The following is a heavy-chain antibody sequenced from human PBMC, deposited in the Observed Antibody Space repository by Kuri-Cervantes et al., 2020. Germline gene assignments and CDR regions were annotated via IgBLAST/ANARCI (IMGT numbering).Heavy chain of an antibody. CDR2: INSDGSST. CDR1: GFTFSSYW. CDR3: ARDPYYHDIGATVKNDDY. V-gene: IGHV3-74*01. Sequence: GGSLRLSCAASGFTFSSYWMHWVRQAPGKGLVWVSRINSDGSSTSYADSVKGRFTISRDNAKNSLYLQMNSLRDEDTAVYYCARDPYYHDIGATVKNDDYWGQGTLVTVSS. D-gene: IGHD5-12*01. J-gene: IGHJ4*02.